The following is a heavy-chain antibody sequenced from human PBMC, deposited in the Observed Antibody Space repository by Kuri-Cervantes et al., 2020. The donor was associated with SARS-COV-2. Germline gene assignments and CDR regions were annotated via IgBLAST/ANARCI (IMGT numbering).Heavy chain of an antibody. Sequence: SETLSLTCTVSGGSISSGGYYWSWIRQHPGKGLEWFGYIYYSGSTYYNPSLKSRATISVDTSKNQFSLKLTSVTAADTAVYYCARVDYAGNYYYYGMDVWGQGTTVTVSS. CDR1: GGSISSGGYY. CDR2: IYYSGST. J-gene: IGHJ6*02. D-gene: IGHD4-17*01. V-gene: IGHV4-31*03. CDR3: ARVDYAGNYYYYGMDV.